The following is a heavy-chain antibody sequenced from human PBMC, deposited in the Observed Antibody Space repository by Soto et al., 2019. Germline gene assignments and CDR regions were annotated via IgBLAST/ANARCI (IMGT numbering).Heavy chain of an antibody. D-gene: IGHD5-12*01. J-gene: IGHJ4*02. CDR3: AANLEMATTTFDY. CDR2: IIPIFGTA. V-gene: IGHV1-69*13. Sequence: ASVKVSCKASGGTFSSYAISWVRQAPGQGLEWMGGIIPIFGTANYAQKFQGRVTITADESTSTAYMELSSLRSEDTAVYYCAANLEMATTTFDYWRQGTLVTVSS. CDR1: GGTFSSYA.